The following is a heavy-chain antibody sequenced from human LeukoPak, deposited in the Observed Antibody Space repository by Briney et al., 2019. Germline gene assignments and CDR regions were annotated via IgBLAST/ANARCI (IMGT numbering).Heavy chain of an antibody. CDR1: GYIFSSYY. CDR3: AREPYYDSSGYTWFDP. J-gene: IGHJ5*02. CDR2: INPSGGST. Sequence: ASVKVSCKASGYIFSSYYMHWVRQAPGQGLEWMGIINPSGGSTTYAQRFQGRVTMARDTSTRTVYMELRSLRSDDTAVYYCAREPYYDSSGYTWFDPWGQGTLVTVSS. V-gene: IGHV1-46*01. D-gene: IGHD3-22*01.